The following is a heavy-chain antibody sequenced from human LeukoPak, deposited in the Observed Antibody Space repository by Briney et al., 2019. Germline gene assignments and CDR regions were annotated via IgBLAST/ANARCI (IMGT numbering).Heavy chain of an antibody. CDR3: ARDKEEQWLVPVYYFDY. CDR2: IWYDGSNK. J-gene: IGHJ4*02. D-gene: IGHD6-19*01. Sequence: GGSLRLSCAASGFTFSSYGMHWVRQAPGKGLEWVAVIWYDGSNKYYADSVKGRFTISRDNSKNTLYLQMNSLRAEDTAVYYCARDKEEQWLVPVYYFDYWGQGTLVTVSS. CDR1: GFTFSSYG. V-gene: IGHV3-33*01.